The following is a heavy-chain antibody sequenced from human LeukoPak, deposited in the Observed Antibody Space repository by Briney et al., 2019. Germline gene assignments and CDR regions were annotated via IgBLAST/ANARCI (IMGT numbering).Heavy chain of an antibody. CDR3: ARDPILDY. J-gene: IGHJ4*02. CDR1: GFTVRSTY. V-gene: IGHV3-53*01. CDR2: IYSGGST. Sequence: GGSLKLSCPASGFTVRSTYMTWFRRAPGKGLEWVSVIYSGGSTYYADSVKGRFTISRDNSKNTLYLQMNSLRAEDTAVYYCARDPILDYWGQGTLVTVSS.